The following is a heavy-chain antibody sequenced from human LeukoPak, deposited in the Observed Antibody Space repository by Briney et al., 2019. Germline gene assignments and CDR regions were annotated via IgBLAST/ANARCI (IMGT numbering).Heavy chain of an antibody. J-gene: IGHJ5*02. CDR3: ARDFRHEIFGVVIA. CDR1: GGTFSSYA. Sequence: SVKVSCKASGGTFSSYAISWVRQAPGQGLEWMGRIIPIFGTANYAQKFQGRVTITTDESTSTAYMELSSLRSEDTAVYYCARDFRHEIFGVVIAWGQGTLVTVSS. D-gene: IGHD3-16*02. CDR2: IIPIFGTA. V-gene: IGHV1-69*05.